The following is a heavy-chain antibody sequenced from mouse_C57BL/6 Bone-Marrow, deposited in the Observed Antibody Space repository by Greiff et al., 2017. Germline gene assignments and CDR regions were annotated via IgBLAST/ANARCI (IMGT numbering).Heavy chain of an antibody. CDR1: GFTFNTYA. D-gene: IGHD2-1*01. V-gene: IGHV10-3*01. J-gene: IGHJ3*01. CDR3: VRDKGNYLAY. Sequence: DVKLVESGGGLVQPKGSLKLSCAASGFTFNTYAMHWVRQAPGKGLEWVARLRSKSSNYATYYADSVKDRFTISRDDSQSMLYLQMNNLKTEDTAMYYCVRDKGNYLAYWGQVTLVTVSA. CDR2: LRSKSSNYAT.